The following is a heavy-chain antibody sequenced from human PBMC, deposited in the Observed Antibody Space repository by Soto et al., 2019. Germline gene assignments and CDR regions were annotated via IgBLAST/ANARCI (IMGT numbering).Heavy chain of an antibody. CDR3: ARHNQGRFLEWSPPYYYYGMDV. D-gene: IGHD3-3*01. CDR1: GYSFTSYW. V-gene: IGHV5-51*01. J-gene: IGHJ6*02. CDR2: IYPGDSDT. Sequence: GESLKISCKGSGYSFTSYWIGWVRQMPGKGLEWMGIIYPGDSDTRYSPSFQGQVTISADKSISTAYLQWSSLKASDTAMYYCARHNQGRFLEWSPPYYYYGMDVWGQGTTVTVSS.